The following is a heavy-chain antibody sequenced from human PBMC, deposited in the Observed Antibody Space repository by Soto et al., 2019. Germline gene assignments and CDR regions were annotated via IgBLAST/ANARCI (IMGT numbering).Heavy chain of an antibody. CDR3: ARDLTGDNSY. J-gene: IGHJ4*02. CDR2: INSDGSTT. CDR1: GFNFITYW. V-gene: IGHV3-74*01. Sequence: GGSMRLSCAASGFNFITYWMHWVRQAPGKGLVWVSRINSDGSTTNYADSVKGRFTISRDNAKNTLYLQMNSLRADDTAVYYCARDLTGDNSYWGQGTLVTVSS. D-gene: IGHD4-4*01.